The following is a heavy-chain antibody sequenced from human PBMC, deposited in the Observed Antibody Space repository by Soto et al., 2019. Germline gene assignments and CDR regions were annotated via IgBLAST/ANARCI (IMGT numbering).Heavy chain of an antibody. Sequence: EMQLLESGGGLVQPGGSLRLSCAASGFTFSSFVMSWVRQAPGKGLDWVSAISGSGGSTYSADSVKGRFTISRDNSKNTLYLQMSSLRAEDTAVYYCARGLSAGKGSPPDFWGQGSLVTVSS. CDR2: ISGSGGST. CDR1: GFTFSSFV. CDR3: ARGLSAGKGSPPDF. V-gene: IGHV3-23*01. D-gene: IGHD6-13*01. J-gene: IGHJ4*02.